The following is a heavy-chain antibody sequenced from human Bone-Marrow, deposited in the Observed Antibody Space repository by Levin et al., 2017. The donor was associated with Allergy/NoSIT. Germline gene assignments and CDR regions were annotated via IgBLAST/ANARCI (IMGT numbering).Heavy chain of an antibody. V-gene: IGHV3-48*02. CDR1: GFPFSSSS. CDR2: ISSSSSTI. Sequence: LSLTCAASGFPFSSSSMNWVRQAPGKGLEWVSYISSSSSTIYYADSVKGRFTISRDNAKNSLYLQMNSLRDEDTAVYYCVLKGIPVLLADYWGQGTLVTVSS. CDR3: VLKGIPVLLADY. D-gene: IGHD3-10*01. J-gene: IGHJ4*02.